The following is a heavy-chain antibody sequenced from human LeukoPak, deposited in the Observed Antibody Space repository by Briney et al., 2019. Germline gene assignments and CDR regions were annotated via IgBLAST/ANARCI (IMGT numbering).Heavy chain of an antibody. CDR2: INPSGGST. Sequence: ASVKVSCKASGYTFTSYYMHWVRRAPGQGLEWMGIINPSGGSTSYAQKFQGRVTMTRDTSTSTVYMEPSSLRSEDTAVYYCARGRIMITFGGVIAIPRYYGMDVWGQGTTVTVSS. V-gene: IGHV1-46*01. D-gene: IGHD3-16*02. CDR3: ARGRIMITFGGVIAIPRYYGMDV. J-gene: IGHJ6*02. CDR1: GYTFTSYY.